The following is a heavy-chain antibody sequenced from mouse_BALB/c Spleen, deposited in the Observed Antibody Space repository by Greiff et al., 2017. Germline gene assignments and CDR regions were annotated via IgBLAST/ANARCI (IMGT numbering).Heavy chain of an antibody. CDR3: ARIYYDFFAY. J-gene: IGHJ3*01. Sequence: EVQGVESGPGLVKPSQSLSLTCTVTGYSITSDYAWNWIRQFPGNKLEWMGYISYSGSTSYNPSLKSRISITRDTSKNQFFLQLNSVTTEDTATYYCARIYYDFFAYWGQGTLVTVSA. V-gene: IGHV3-2*02. CDR2: ISYSGST. D-gene: IGHD2-4*01. CDR1: GYSITSDYA.